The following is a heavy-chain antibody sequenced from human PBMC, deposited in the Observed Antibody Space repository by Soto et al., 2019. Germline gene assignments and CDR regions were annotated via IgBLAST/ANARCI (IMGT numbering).Heavy chain of an antibody. J-gene: IGHJ4*02. V-gene: IGHV1-69*06. CDR3: VRVVAIPGYPDN. CDR2: IVPTVDTS. CDR1: GYTFTSYA. D-gene: IGHD5-12*01. Sequence: SVKVSCKASGYTFTSYAITWVRQAPGQGLEWMGGIVPTVDTSTYAQKFQGRVTITADKFTNTVYMELSSLRSDDTAVYYCVRVVAIPGYPDNWGQGTLVTVSS.